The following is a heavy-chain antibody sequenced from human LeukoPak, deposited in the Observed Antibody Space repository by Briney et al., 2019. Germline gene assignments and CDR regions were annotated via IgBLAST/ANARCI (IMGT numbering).Heavy chain of an antibody. J-gene: IGHJ4*02. CDR3: AKDRSEGKYGDEFDY. V-gene: IGHV3-7*01. Sequence: GGSLRLSCAVSGSTFSGYWMAWVRQVPGKEPEWVANINLDGGATYYVDSVKGRFTISRDNSKNTLYLQMNSLRVEDTAVYFCAKDRSEGKYGDEFDYWGQGTLVTVSS. CDR1: GSTFSGYW. D-gene: IGHD4-17*01. CDR2: INLDGGAT.